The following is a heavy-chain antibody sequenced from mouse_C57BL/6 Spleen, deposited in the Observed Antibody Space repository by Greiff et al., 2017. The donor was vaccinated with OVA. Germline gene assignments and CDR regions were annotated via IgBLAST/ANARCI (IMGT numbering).Heavy chain of an antibody. CDR3: AREWSRGAMDY. V-gene: IGHV1-50*01. CDR2: IDPSDSYT. CDR1: GYTFTSYW. D-gene: IGHD1-3*01. Sequence: QVQLQQPGAELVKPGASVKLSCKASGYTFTSYWMQWVKQRPGQGLEWIGEIDPSDSYTNYNQKFKGKATLTVDQSSSTAYLQLSSLTSEDSAVDYCAREWSRGAMDYWGQGTSVTVSS. J-gene: IGHJ4*01.